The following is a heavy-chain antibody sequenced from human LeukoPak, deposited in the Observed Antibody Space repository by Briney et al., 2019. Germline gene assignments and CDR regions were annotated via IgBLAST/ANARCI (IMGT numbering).Heavy chain of an antibody. CDR1: GFTFSTYA. CDR2: IKQDGSEK. V-gene: IGHV3-7*05. Sequence: GGSLRLSCAASGFTFSTYAMSWVRQGPGKGLEWVAKIKQDGSEKYYVDSVKGRFTISRDNAKNSLYLQMNSLRAEDTAVYYCARGGYYDSSGRNFDYWGQGTLVTVSS. J-gene: IGHJ4*02. CDR3: ARGGYYDSSGRNFDY. D-gene: IGHD3-22*01.